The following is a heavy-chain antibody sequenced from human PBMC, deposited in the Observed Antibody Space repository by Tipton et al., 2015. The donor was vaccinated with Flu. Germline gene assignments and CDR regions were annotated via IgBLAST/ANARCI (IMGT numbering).Heavy chain of an antibody. Sequence: SLRLSCAASGFTFNLFAMHWVRQVPGKGLEWVSGINWSGDDIAYAGSVQGRFTIYRDNAKNSLYLQVNSLRSDDTALYYCVKGACSSTTCYMPLASWGHGTLVTVSS. V-gene: IGHV3-9*01. J-gene: IGHJ5*01. CDR3: VKGACSSTTCYMPLAS. D-gene: IGHD2/OR15-2a*01. CDR1: GFTFNLFA. CDR2: INWSGDDI.